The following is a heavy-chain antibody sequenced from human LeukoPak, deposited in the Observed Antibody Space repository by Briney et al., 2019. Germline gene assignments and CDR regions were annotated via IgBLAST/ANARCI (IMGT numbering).Heavy chain of an antibody. CDR1: GGSISSYY. D-gene: IGHD2-2*01. J-gene: IGHJ1*01. CDR3: ARSPPTGYCSSSSCYGFQH. Sequence: SETLSLTCTVSGGSISSYYWSWIRQPPGKGLEWIGYIYYSGSTNYNPSLKSRVTISVDTSKNQFSLKLSSVTAADTAVYYCARSPPTGYCSSSSCYGFQHWGQGTLVTVSS. CDR2: IYYSGST. V-gene: IGHV4-59*01.